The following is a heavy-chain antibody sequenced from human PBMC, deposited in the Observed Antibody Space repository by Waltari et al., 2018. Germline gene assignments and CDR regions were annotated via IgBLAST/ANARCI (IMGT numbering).Heavy chain of an antibody. CDR3: ARGLDYLIWFRELLQDAFDI. Sequence: QVQLQQWGAGLLKPSETLSLTCAVYGGSFSGYYWSWIRQPPGKGLEWIGEINHSGSTNYNPSLKSRVTISVDTSKNQFSLKLSSVTAADTAVYYCARGLDYLIWFRELLQDAFDIWGQGTMVTVSS. J-gene: IGHJ3*02. V-gene: IGHV4-34*01. D-gene: IGHD3-10*01. CDR2: INHSGST. CDR1: GGSFSGYY.